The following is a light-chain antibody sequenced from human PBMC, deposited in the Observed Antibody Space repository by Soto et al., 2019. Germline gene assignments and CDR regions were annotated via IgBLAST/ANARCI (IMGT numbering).Light chain of an antibody. CDR1: QSVSTN. CDR2: NAL. Sequence: EIVMTQSPATLSVSPGERATLSCRASQSVSTNLAWYQQKPGQAPRLLIYNALTRATGIPARFSGSGSGTEFTLTISSLQSEDFAFYYCQQRSNWPPSITFGQGTRLEIK. CDR3: QQRSNWPPSIT. V-gene: IGKV3-15*01. J-gene: IGKJ5*01.